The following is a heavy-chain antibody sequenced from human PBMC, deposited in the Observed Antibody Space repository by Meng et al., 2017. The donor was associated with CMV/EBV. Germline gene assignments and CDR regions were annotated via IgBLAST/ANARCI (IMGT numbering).Heavy chain of an antibody. D-gene: IGHD3-3*01. CDR2: IYYSGST. Sequence: SETLSLTCTVSGGSVSNGSYYWSWIRQPPGKGLEWIGYIYYSGSTNYNPSLKSRVTISVDTSKNQFSLKLSSVTAADTAVYYCARERGYDLTYYYYGMDVWGQGTTVTVSS. CDR3: ARERGYDLTYYYYGMDV. CDR1: GGSVSNGSYY. V-gene: IGHV4-61*01. J-gene: IGHJ6*02.